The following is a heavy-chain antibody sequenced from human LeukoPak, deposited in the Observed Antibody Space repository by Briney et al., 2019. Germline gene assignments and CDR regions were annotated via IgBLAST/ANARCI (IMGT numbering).Heavy chain of an antibody. CDR3: ARVPMTTADY. Sequence: ASVKVSCKASGYTFTSYGISWVRQAPGQGLEWMGWISGYNGNTKYAQQLQGRFTMTTDTSTSTAYMELRSLRSDDTAVYYCARVPMTTADYWGQGTLVTVSS. CDR2: ISGYNGNT. V-gene: IGHV1-18*01. CDR1: GYTFTSYG. J-gene: IGHJ4*02. D-gene: IGHD1-14*01.